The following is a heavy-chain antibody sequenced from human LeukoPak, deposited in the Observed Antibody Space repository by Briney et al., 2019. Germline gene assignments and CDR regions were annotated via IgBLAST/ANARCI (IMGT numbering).Heavy chain of an antibody. CDR1: GYTFTSFD. J-gene: IGHJ4*02. D-gene: IGHD5-18*01. CDR3: ATPTMRGPSYGYVRLLN. Sequence: ASVKASCKASGYTFTSFDINWVRQATGQGPEWMGWMNPSSGDTGYAQKFQGRVTFTRDTSTNTAYMELSSLTSEDTAVYYCATPTMRGPSYGYVRLLNWGQGSLVTVSS. CDR2: MNPSSGDT. V-gene: IGHV1-8*03.